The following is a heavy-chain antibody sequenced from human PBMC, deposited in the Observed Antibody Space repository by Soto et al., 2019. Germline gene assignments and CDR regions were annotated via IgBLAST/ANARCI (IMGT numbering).Heavy chain of an antibody. CDR2: LGGGGDT. J-gene: IGHJ4*02. D-gene: IGHD3-9*01. CDR1: GFTFGTYA. Sequence: GGSLRLSCAASGFTFGTYAMNWVRQAPGKGLEWVSALGGGGDTHYAESVKGRFTISRDYSKNILLLQMNSLRDEDSAIYYCTKDRHPDGIWTFDFWGQGTLVTVSS. CDR3: TKDRHPDGIWTFDF. V-gene: IGHV3-23*01.